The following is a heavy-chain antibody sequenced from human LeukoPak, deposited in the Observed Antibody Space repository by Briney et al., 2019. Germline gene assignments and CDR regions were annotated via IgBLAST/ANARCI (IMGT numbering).Heavy chain of an antibody. V-gene: IGHV3-7*01. CDR1: GFTVSSNY. CDR3: ARGPYYYGPGTYQYFDY. CDR2: IKEDGGEK. J-gene: IGHJ4*01. Sequence: PGGSLRLSCAASGFTVSSNYMSWVRQVPGKGLEWVANIKEDGGEKSYVASVKGRFTISRDNAKNSLFLQMNSLRAEDTAVYYCARGPYYYGPGTYQYFDYWGHGILVTVSS. D-gene: IGHD3-10*01.